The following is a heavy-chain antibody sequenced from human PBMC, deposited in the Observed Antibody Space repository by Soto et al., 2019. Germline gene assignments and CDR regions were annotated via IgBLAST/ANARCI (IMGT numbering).Heavy chain of an antibody. CDR3: ARFSGSYYYAMDV. J-gene: IGHJ6*02. V-gene: IGHV4-34*01. Sequence: QVQLQQWGAGLLKPSGTLSLTCAVYGGSFSGYYWSWIRQPPGTGLEWIGEINHSGVTNYKPSLKRRVTISVDTSKNQFSLQLKSVTAADTALYYCARFSGSYYYAMDVWGQGSTVTVSS. D-gene: IGHD6-19*01. CDR2: INHSGVT. CDR1: GGSFSGYY.